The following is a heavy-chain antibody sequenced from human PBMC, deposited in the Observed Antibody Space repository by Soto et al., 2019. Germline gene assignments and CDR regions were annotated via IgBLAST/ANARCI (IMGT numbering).Heavy chain of an antibody. CDR2: ISYDGSNK. Sequence: GGSLRLSCAASGFTFSSYGMDWVRQAPGKGLEWVAVISYDGSNKYYADSVKGRFTISRDNSKNTLNLQMNSLRAEDTAVYYCAKALDQVGATPFDYWGQGTLVTVSS. CDR1: GFTFSSYG. V-gene: IGHV3-30*18. D-gene: IGHD1-26*01. CDR3: AKALDQVGATPFDY. J-gene: IGHJ4*02.